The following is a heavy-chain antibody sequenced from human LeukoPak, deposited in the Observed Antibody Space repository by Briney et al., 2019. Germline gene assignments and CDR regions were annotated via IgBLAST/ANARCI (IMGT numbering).Heavy chain of an antibody. CDR1: GYTFTDYY. CDR2: LNPNSGGT. Sequence: ASVTVSCKASGYTFTDYYMHWVRQAPGQGLEWMGWLNPNSGGTNYAQKFQDRVTMTRDTSIRTAYMELSRLRSDDTAVYYCARLTYYYGSGSYYKPFYYYYYMDVWGKGTTVTVSS. D-gene: IGHD3-10*01. V-gene: IGHV1-2*02. CDR3: ARLTYYYGSGSYYKPFYYYYYMDV. J-gene: IGHJ6*03.